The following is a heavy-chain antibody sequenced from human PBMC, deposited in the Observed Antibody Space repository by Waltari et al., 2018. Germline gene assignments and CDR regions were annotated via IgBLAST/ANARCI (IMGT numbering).Heavy chain of an antibody. CDR3: ARFYTALDYFDS. Sequence: QLQLQESGPGLVKPSETLSLSCTVPGGSISSTDYFWGWIRQSPGKGLEWLGSIYYTGSTYYNPSLKSRLAISVDTSKSQFSLQLTSVTAADTAVYYCARFYTALDYFDSWGQGTLITVSS. CDR2: IYYTGST. J-gene: IGHJ4*02. D-gene: IGHD5-18*01. V-gene: IGHV4-39*01. CDR1: GGSISSTDYF.